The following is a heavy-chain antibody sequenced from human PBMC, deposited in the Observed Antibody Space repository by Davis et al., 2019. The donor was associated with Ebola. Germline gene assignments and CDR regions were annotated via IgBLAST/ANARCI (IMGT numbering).Heavy chain of an antibody. Sequence: GESLKISCAASGFTFTNYAMAWVRRAPGKGLEWVSAIGVTGSDTYFADSVKGRFAISRDNSKNTLYLQMNSLRAEDTAVFYCAKRATVKVAGANYYNAMDVWGKGTTVTVSS. J-gene: IGHJ6*04. CDR2: IGVTGSDT. CDR3: AKRATVKVAGANYYNAMDV. D-gene: IGHD6-19*01. V-gene: IGHV3-23*01. CDR1: GFTFTNYA.